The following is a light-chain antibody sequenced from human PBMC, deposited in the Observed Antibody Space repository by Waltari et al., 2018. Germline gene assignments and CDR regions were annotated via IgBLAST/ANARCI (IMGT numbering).Light chain of an antibody. V-gene: IGKV4-1*01. J-gene: IGKJ1*01. Sequence: DIVMTQSPDSLAVSLGERATISCKSSQNISDRAHSKPSLAWFQQRSGQPPRLLIFWASTRQSGVPDRCSGSGSGTDCTLTISSLQIEDGAVYYWQQYDKLPRTFGQGTKVDI. CDR2: WAS. CDR1: QNISDRAHSKPS. CDR3: QQYDKLPRT.